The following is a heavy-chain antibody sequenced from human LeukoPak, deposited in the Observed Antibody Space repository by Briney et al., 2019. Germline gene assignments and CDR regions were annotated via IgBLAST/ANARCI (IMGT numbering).Heavy chain of an antibody. CDR3: ASTLVAAAGTKWAAFDI. Sequence: SETLSLTCAASGYSISSSYYWSWIRQPPGKGLEWIGYIYYSGSTNYNPSLKSRVTISVDTSKNQFSLKLSSVTAADTAVYYCASTLVAAAGTKWAAFDIWGQGTMVTVSS. CDR2: IYYSGST. CDR1: GYSISSSYY. V-gene: IGHV4-61*01. J-gene: IGHJ3*02. D-gene: IGHD6-13*01.